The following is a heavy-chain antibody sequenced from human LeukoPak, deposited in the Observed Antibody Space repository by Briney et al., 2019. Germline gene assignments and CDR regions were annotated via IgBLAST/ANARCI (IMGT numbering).Heavy chain of an antibody. Sequence: SETLSLTCTVSGGSISSSSYYWGWIRQPPGKGLEWIGSIYYSGSTYYNPSLKSRVTISVDTSKNQFSLKLSSVTAADTAVYYCARGGLLWFGELNWFDPWGQGTLVTVSS. CDR2: IYYSGST. V-gene: IGHV4-39*07. CDR3: ARGGLLWFGELNWFDP. CDR1: GGSISSSSYY. J-gene: IGHJ5*02. D-gene: IGHD3-10*01.